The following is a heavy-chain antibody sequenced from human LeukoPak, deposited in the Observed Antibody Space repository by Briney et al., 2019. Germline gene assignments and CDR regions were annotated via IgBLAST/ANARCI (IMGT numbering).Heavy chain of an antibody. J-gene: IGHJ4*02. CDR3: AIQGDYGDYLETYFDY. V-gene: IGHV3-53*01. CDR1: GFTVSSNY. CDR2: IYSGGSI. Sequence: GGSLRLSCAASGFTVSSNYMSWVRQAPGKGLEWVSVIYSGGSIYYADSVKGRFTISRDNSKNTLYLQMNSLRAEDTAVYYCAIQGDYGDYLETYFDYWGQGTLVTVSS. D-gene: IGHD4-17*01.